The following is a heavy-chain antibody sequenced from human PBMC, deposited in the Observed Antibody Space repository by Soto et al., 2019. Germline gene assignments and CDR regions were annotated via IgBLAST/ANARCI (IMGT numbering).Heavy chain of an antibody. J-gene: IGHJ4*02. CDR2: ISAYNGNT. D-gene: IGHD6-13*01. Sequence: ASVKVSCNASGYTFTSYGISWWRQAPGQELEWMGWISAYNGNTNYAQKLQGRVTMTTDTSTSTAYMELRSLSAEDTAVYYCGKDDFGIAAAGFQYYFDSWGQGTLVTVSS. V-gene: IGHV1-18*01. CDR3: GKDDFGIAAAGFQYYFDS. CDR1: GYTFTSYG.